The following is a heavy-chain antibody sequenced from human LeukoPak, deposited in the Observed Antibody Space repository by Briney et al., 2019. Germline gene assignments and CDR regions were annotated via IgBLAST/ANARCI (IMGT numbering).Heavy chain of an antibody. CDR2: INHSGST. V-gene: IGHV4-34*01. Sequence: SETLSLTCAVYGGSFSGYYWSWIHQPPGKGLEWIGEINHSGSTNYNPSLKSRVTISVDTSKNQFSLKLSSVTAADTAVYYCARRLRRRPISTMTVVVGPYSAFDIWGQGIMVTVSS. D-gene: IGHD3-22*01. J-gene: IGHJ3*02. CDR3: ARRLRRRPISTMTVVVGPYSAFDI. CDR1: GGSFSGYY.